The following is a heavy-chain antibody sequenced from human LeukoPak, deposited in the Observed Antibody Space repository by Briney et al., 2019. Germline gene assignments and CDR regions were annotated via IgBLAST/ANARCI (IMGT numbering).Heavy chain of an antibody. CDR2: ISAYNGNT. CDR1: GYTFTSYG. D-gene: IGHD4-17*01. Sequence: ASVKVSCKASGYTFTSYGISWVRQAPGQGLEWMGWISAYNGNTNYAQKLQGGVTMTTDTSTSTAYMELRSLRSDDTAVYYCARLSYGGNSGAPTEYFQHWGQGTLVTVSS. V-gene: IGHV1-18*01. J-gene: IGHJ1*01. CDR3: ARLSYGGNSGAPTEYFQH.